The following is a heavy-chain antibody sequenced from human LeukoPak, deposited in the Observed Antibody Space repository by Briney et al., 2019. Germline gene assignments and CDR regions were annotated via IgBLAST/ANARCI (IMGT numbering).Heavy chain of an antibody. CDR3: ANSVSTRPKGIPITRGL. Sequence: PGGSLRLSCAASGFTFSSYAMHWVRQAPGKGLEWVAVISYDGSNKYYADSVKGRFTISRDNSKNTLYLQMNSLRAEDTAVYFCANSVSTRPKGIPITRGLGGQGTLVTVSS. D-gene: IGHD5-12*01. CDR1: GFTFSSYA. CDR2: ISYDGSNK. J-gene: IGHJ4*02. V-gene: IGHV3-30*04.